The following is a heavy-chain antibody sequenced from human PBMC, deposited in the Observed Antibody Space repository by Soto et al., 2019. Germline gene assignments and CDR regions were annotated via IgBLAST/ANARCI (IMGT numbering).Heavy chain of an antibody. D-gene: IGHD3-22*01. V-gene: IGHV3-33*01. J-gene: IGHJ4*02. CDR1: GFTFSSYG. CDR2: IWYDGSNK. Sequence: QVQLVESGGGVVQPGRSLRLSCAASGFTFSSYGMHWVRQAPGKGLEWVAVIWYDGSNKYYADSVKGRFNIYRDNSKNTMYMQMNSVRAEYTAVYYCARERAGSGYDDYWGQGTLVTVSS. CDR3: ARERAGSGYDDY.